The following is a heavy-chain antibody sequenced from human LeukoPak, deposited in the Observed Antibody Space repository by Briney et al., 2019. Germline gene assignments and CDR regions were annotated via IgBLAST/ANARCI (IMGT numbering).Heavy chain of an antibody. V-gene: IGHV3-21*01. D-gene: IGHD2-21*02. Sequence: GGSLRLSCAASGFIFSSYSMNWVRQAPGKGLEWVSSISSSSSYIYYADSVKGRFTISRDNAKNSLYLQMNSLRAEDTAVYYCARKIGVTNWFDPWGQGTLVTVSS. CDR3: ARKIGVTNWFDP. J-gene: IGHJ5*02. CDR2: ISSSSSYI. CDR1: GFIFSSYS.